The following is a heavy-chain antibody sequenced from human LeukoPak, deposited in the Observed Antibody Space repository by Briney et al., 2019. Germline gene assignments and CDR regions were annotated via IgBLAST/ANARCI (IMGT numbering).Heavy chain of an antibody. CDR1: GFIFNNYA. D-gene: IGHD6-25*01. V-gene: IGHV3-74*01. Sequence: GGSLRLSCAASGFIFNNYAMHWVRQAPGKGLVWVSRINGDGSSTAYADSVKGRFTISRDNAKNTLYLQMNSLTAEDTAVYYCARGPPWYFDLWGRGTLVTVPS. CDR2: INGDGSST. CDR3: ARGPPWYFDL. J-gene: IGHJ2*01.